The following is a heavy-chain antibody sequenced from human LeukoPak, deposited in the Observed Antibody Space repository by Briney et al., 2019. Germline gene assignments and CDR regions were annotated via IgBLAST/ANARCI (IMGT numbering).Heavy chain of an antibody. CDR1: GGSISSSSYY. CDR3: AREHRYNWNYGGLYYFDC. J-gene: IGHJ4*02. V-gene: IGHV4-39*07. Sequence: SETLSLTCTVSGGSISSSSYYWGWIRQPPGKGLEWIGNIYYSGSTYYNPSLKSRVTISVDTSKNQFSLKLSSVTAADTAVYYCAREHRYNWNYGGLYYFDCWGQGTLVTVSS. D-gene: IGHD1-7*01. CDR2: IYYSGST.